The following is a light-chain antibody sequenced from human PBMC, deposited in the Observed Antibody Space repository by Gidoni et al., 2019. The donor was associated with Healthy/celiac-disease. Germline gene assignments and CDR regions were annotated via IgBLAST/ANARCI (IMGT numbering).Light chain of an antibody. CDR1: QSISSW. J-gene: IGKJ4*01. Sequence: DIQMTPSASTLSASVGDRVTITCRASQSISSWLAWYQLKPGKAPKLLIYKSSSLERGVPSRFSGSGSGTEFTLTISSLQPDDFATYYCQQYKSYSTLTFGGGTKVEIK. CDR2: KSS. CDR3: QQYKSYSTLT. V-gene: IGKV1-5*03.